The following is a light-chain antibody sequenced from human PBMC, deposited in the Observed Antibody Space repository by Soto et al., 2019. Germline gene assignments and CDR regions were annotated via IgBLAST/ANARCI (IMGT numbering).Light chain of an antibody. Sequence: EIVLTQSPGTLSLSPGERATLSCRASQSVSSSYLAWYQQKPGQAPRLLIYDASNRATGFPDRFSGSGSGTDFTLTISRLEPEDFAVYYCQQYGTSPPTFGQGTKVDIK. CDR3: QQYGTSPPT. CDR1: QSVSSSY. V-gene: IGKV3-20*01. J-gene: IGKJ1*01. CDR2: DAS.